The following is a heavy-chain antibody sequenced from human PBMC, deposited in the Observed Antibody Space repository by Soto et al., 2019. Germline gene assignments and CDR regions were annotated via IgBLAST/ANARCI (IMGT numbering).Heavy chain of an antibody. CDR3: AKVGAGSGYGKVDY. J-gene: IGHJ4*02. Sequence: GGSLRLSCAASGFIFSSYGMHWVRQAPGKGLEWVAVVSYDGINKYYADSVKGRFTISRDNSKSTLYLQMNSLRVEDTALYYCAKVGAGSGYGKVDYWGQGTLVTVSS. CDR2: VSYDGINK. V-gene: IGHV3-30*18. D-gene: IGHD5-12*01. CDR1: GFIFSSYG.